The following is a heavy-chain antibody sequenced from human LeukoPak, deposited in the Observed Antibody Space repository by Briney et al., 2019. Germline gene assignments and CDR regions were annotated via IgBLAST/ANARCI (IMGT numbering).Heavy chain of an antibody. D-gene: IGHD2-2*01. CDR3: ARGGNDIVVVPAAPDY. Sequence: GGSLRLSCAASGFTFSSYSMNWVRQAPGKGLEWVSSISSSSSYIYYADSVKGRFTISRDNAKNSLYLQMNSLRAEDTAVYYCARGGNDIVVVPAAPDYWGQGTLVTVSS. CDR2: ISSSSSYI. V-gene: IGHV3-21*01. CDR1: GFTFSSYS. J-gene: IGHJ4*02.